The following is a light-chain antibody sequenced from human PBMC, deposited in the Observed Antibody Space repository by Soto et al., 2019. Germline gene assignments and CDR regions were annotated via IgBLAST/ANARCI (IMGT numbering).Light chain of an antibody. CDR3: QQYGSSPLT. V-gene: IGKV3-20*01. CDR1: QSVSSSY. Sequence: EIGLTQSPCTLSLSPGERATLSCRASQSVSSSYLAWYQHKPGQAPRLLIYDASSRATGVPDRFSGSGSGTDFTLTISRLEPEDFAVFYCQQYGSSPLTFGGGTKVDIK. CDR2: DAS. J-gene: IGKJ4*01.